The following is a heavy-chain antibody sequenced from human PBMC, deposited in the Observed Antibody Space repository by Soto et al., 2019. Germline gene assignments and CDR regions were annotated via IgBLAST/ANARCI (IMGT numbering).Heavy chain of an antibody. CDR1: GCTFTTYA. V-gene: IGHV1-3*01. J-gene: IGHJ3*02. Sequence: ASVKVSCKASGCTFTTYAIHWVRQAPGQAPGQRLEWMGWINAGNGNTKYSQRFQGRVTIARDTSTSTVYMELSSLRSEDTAVYYCARDHGGITGTTLAFDIWGQGTMVTVSS. D-gene: IGHD1-20*01. CDR3: ARDHGGITGTTLAFDI. CDR2: INAGNGNT.